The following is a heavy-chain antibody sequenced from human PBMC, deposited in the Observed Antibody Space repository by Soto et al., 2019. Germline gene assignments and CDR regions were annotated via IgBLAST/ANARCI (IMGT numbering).Heavy chain of an antibody. J-gene: IGHJ5*02. D-gene: IGHD6-25*01. V-gene: IGHV3-49*03. CDR2: IRSKAYGGTT. CDR1: GFTFGDYA. Sequence: GGSLRLSCTASGFTFGDYAMSWFRQAPGKGLEWVGFIRSKAYGGTTEYAASVKGRFTISRDDSKSIAYLQMNSLKTEDTAVYYCTRDLSSKRPPNWFDPWGQGTLVTVSS. CDR3: TRDLSSKRPPNWFDP.